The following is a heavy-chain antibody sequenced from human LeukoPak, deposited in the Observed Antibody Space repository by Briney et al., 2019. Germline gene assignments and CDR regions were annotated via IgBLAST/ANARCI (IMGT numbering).Heavy chain of an antibody. CDR3: ARGWLQSEVADY. CDR1: GYTFTGYY. J-gene: IGHJ4*02. CDR2: INPNSGGT. D-gene: IGHD5-24*01. V-gene: IGHV1-2*02. Sequence: GASVKVSCKASGYTFTGYYMHWVRQAPGQGLEWMGWINPNSGGTNYEQKFQGRVTMTRHTSISTAYMELSRLRSDDTAVYYCARGWLQSEVADYWGQGTLVTVSS.